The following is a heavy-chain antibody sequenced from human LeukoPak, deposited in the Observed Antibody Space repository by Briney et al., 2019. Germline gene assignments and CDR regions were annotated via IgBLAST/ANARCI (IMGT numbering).Heavy chain of an antibody. Sequence: SETLSLTCTASGGSISSYYWSWIRQPPGKGLEWIGYIYYSGSTNYNPSLKSRVTISVDTSKNQFSLKLSSVTAADTAVYYCARVGYYDSSGYIIDYGMDVWGQGTTVTVSS. J-gene: IGHJ6*02. V-gene: IGHV4-59*01. CDR2: IYYSGST. CDR1: GGSISSYY. D-gene: IGHD3-22*01. CDR3: ARVGYYDSSGYIIDYGMDV.